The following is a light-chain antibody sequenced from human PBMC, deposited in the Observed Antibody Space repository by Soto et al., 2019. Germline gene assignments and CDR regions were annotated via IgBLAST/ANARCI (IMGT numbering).Light chain of an antibody. Sequence: DIQMTQSPSTLSASVVDRVTIACLASQNIGVWLAWYQQKPGKVPYLLIYRTSTLEDGVPSRFSGSGSGTDFTLTISSLQPDDFATYYCQHWSLYSWTFGPGTKVDIK. V-gene: IGKV1-5*03. J-gene: IGKJ1*01. CDR3: QHWSLYSWT. CDR1: QNIGVW. CDR2: RTS.